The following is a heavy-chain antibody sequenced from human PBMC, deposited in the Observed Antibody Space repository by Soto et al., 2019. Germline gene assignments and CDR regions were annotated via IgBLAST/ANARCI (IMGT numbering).Heavy chain of an antibody. CDR2: ISGGGDNT. J-gene: IGHJ4*02. V-gene: IGHV3-23*01. CDR3: AKERLARGFDY. CDR1: GFTFSNYA. Sequence: EVQLLDSGGGLVQPGGSLRLSCEASGFTFSNYAMNWVRQAPGKGVEWVLGISGGGDNTYYADSVKGRFTISRDNSKNTVFLKMNSLRAEDTAVYYCAKERLARGFDYWGQGTLVTVSS.